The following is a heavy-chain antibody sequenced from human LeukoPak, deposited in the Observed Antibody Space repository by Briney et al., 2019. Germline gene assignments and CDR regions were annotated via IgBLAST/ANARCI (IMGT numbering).Heavy chain of an antibody. CDR3: AKGGISVARIAAAGTLGWFDP. CDR1: GFTFSTYV. J-gene: IGHJ5*02. Sequence: GGSLRLSCAASGFTFSTYVMHWVRQAPGKGLMWVSRISHDGTDTSYADSVRGRFTISRDNSKNTLYLQMNSLRAEDTAVYYCAKGGISVARIAAAGTLGWFDPWGQGTLVTVSS. D-gene: IGHD6-13*01. CDR2: ISHDGTDT. V-gene: IGHV3-74*01.